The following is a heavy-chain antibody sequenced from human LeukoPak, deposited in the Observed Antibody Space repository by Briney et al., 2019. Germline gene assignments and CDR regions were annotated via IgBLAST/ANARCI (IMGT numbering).Heavy chain of an antibody. CDR3: ARDNSGGDHWLDS. CDR2: IYYSGST. J-gene: IGHJ5*01. D-gene: IGHD2-21*01. Sequence: SETLSLTCTVSAGSISSSSYYWGWIRQPPGKGLEWIGSIYYSGSTHYNPSLKSRVTISVDTSKNQFSLKLSSVTAADTAVFYCARDNSGGDHWLDSWGQGTLVTVTS. CDR1: AGSISSSSYY. V-gene: IGHV4-39*02.